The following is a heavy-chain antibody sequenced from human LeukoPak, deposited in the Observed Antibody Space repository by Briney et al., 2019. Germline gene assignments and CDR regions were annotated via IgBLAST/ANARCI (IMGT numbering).Heavy chain of an antibody. CDR1: GGTFSSYA. CDR2: IIPILGIA. Sequence: ASVKVSCKASGGTFSSYAISWVRQAPGQGLEWMGRIIPILGIANYAQKFQGRVTITADKSTSTAYMELSSLRSEDTAVYYCASDYGGNSYYFDYWGQGTLVTVSS. D-gene: IGHD4-23*01. V-gene: IGHV1-69*04. CDR3: ASDYGGNSYYFDY. J-gene: IGHJ4*02.